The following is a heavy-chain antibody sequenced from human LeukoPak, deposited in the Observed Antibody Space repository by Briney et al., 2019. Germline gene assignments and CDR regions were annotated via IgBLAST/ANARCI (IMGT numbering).Heavy chain of an antibody. CDR3: AREGGGNSPFYYYYMDV. Sequence: SETLSLTCTVSGGSISSYYWSWIRQPAGKGLEWIGRIYTSGSTNYNPSLKSRVTMSVDTSKNQFSLKLSSVTAADTAVYYCAREGGGNSPFYYYYMDVWGKGTTVTVSS. V-gene: IGHV4-4*07. CDR1: GGSISSYY. J-gene: IGHJ6*03. D-gene: IGHD4-23*01. CDR2: IYTSGST.